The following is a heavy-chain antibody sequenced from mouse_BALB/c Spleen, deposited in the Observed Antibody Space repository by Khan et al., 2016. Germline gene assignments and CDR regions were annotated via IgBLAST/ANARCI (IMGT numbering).Heavy chain of an antibody. D-gene: IGHD1-1*01. V-gene: IGHV2-3*01. Sequence: QVQLKESGPGLVAPSQSLSITCTVSGFSLTSYGVSWVRQPPGKGLEWLGVIWGDGSRNYHKEHINRLSISKDNTKSQDVLKQNRLQTDETATYYCAHGGPHFAVWGPGTTVTVSS. J-gene: IGHJ1*01. CDR3: AHGGPHFAV. CDR1: GFSLTSYG. CDR2: IWGDGSR.